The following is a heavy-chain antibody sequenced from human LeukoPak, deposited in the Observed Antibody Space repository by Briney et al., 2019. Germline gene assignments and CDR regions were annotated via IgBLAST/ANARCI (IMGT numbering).Heavy chain of an antibody. J-gene: IGHJ4*02. Sequence: SETLSLTCTVSGGSISSYYGSWLRQPPGKGLEWIGYIYYSGSTNYNPSLKSRVTISVDTSKNQFSLKLSSVTAADTPVYYCARSTGVGVDYWGQGTLGTVSA. D-gene: IGHD2-8*01. CDR3: ARSTGVGVDY. V-gene: IGHV4-59*08. CDR1: GGSISSYY. CDR2: IYYSGST.